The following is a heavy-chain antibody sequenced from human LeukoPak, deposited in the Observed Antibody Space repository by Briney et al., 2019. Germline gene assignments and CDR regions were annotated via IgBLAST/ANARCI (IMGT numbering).Heavy chain of an antibody. CDR3: ARDAWFGAGRTFDY. CDR1: GYSISSGYY. V-gene: IGHV4-38-2*02. J-gene: IGHJ4*02. Sequence: PSETLSLTCTVSGYSISSGYYWGWVRHPPGKGLEWIGSIYSSGITYYTPSLKSRVTISVDTSKNQCSLKLSSATAANTAVYYCARDAWFGAGRTFDYWGQGTLVTVSS. D-gene: IGHD3-10*01. CDR2: IYSSGIT.